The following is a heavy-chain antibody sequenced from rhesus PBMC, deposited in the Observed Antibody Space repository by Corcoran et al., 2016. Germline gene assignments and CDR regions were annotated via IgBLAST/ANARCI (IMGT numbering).Heavy chain of an antibody. CDR3: ARAEYSNYPDY. CDR1: GGSITGYY. J-gene: IGHJ4*01. Sequence: QVKLQQWGEGLVKPSETLSLTCAVYGGSITGYYWSWIRQPPGKGLEWIGNIDGNSASTNYNPSLKNRVTISKDTSKNQFSLKLSAVPAADTAVYYCARAEYSNYPDYWGQGVLVTVSS. D-gene: IGHD4-23*01. CDR2: IDGNSAST. V-gene: IGHV4-73*01.